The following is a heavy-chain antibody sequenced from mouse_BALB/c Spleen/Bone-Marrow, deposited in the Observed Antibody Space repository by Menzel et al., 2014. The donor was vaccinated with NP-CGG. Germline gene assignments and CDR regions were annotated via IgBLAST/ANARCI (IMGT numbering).Heavy chain of an antibody. CDR2: INPSSGYT. CDR3: ARSLLCYFDV. V-gene: IGHV1-4*01. Sequence: VQLVESGAELARPGASVKMSCKASGYTFTSYTMHWVKQRPGQGLEWIGYINPSSGYTNYNQKFKDKATLTADKSSSTAYMQLSSLASEDSAVYYCARSLLCYFDVWGAGTSVTVSS. D-gene: IGHD1-1*01. J-gene: IGHJ1*01. CDR1: GYTFTSYT.